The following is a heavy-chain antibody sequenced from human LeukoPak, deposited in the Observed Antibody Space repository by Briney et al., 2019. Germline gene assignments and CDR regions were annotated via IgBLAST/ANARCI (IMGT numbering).Heavy chain of an antibody. CDR1: GFTFRNAW. V-gene: IGHV3-15*01. CDR3: TTDPYITGTTY. D-gene: IGHD1-20*01. Sequence: GGSLRLSCAASGFTFRNAWMSWVRQAPGKELEWVGRIKSQTDGGTTDYAAPVKGRFTISRDDSKNTLHLQMNSLKTEDTAVYYCTTDPYITGTTYWGQGTLVTVSS. J-gene: IGHJ4*02. CDR2: IKSQTDGGTT.